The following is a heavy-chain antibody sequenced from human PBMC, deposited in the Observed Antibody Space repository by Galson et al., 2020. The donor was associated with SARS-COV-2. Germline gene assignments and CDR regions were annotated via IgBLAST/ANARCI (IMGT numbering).Heavy chain of an antibody. V-gene: IGHV3-72*01. CDR3: ARTYYDFWSGYSFNDY. Sequence: PGGSLRLSCAASGFTFSDHYMDWVRQAPGKGLEWVGRTRNKANSYTTEYAASVKGRFTISRDDSKNSLYLQMNSLKTEDTAVYYCARTYYDFWSGYSFNDYWGQGTLVTVSS. CDR2: TRNKANSYTT. D-gene: IGHD3-3*01. J-gene: IGHJ4*02. CDR1: GFTFSDHY.